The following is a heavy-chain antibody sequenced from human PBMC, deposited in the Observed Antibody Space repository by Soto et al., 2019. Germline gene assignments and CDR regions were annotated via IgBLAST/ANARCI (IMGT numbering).Heavy chain of an antibody. J-gene: IGHJ4*02. Sequence: PSETLSLTCTVSGDSVSNSNYYWGWIRQPPGKGLEWIGTIHYFGSTFYNPSLESRVSISVDTSKNQFSLKLSSVTAADTALYYCATTGSGAFYFDYWGQGTLVTVSS. D-gene: IGHD6-25*01. CDR3: ATTGSGAFYFDY. V-gene: IGHV4-39*01. CDR1: GDSVSNSNYY. CDR2: IHYFGST.